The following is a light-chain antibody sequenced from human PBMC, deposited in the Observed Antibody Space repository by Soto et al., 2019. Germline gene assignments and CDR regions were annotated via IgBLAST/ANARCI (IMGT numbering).Light chain of an antibody. CDR2: DVT. Sequence: QSALTQPASVSGCPGQSITISCTGTSSDVGGYDHVSWYQQHPGKAPKLIIYDVTVRPSGISPRFSGSKSDNTASLAVSGLQPEDEADYYCSSYKNKDTLVFGGGTQLTVL. CDR1: SSDVGGYDH. J-gene: IGLJ3*02. CDR3: SSYKNKDTLV. V-gene: IGLV2-14*03.